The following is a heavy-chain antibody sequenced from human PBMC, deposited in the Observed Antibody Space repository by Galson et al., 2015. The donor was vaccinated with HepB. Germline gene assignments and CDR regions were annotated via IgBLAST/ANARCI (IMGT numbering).Heavy chain of an antibody. CDR2: ISYDGSNK. Sequence: SLRLSCAASGFTFSSYGMHWVRQAPGKGLEWVAVISYDGSNKYYADSVKGRFTISRDNSKNTLYLQMNSLRAEDTAVYYCAKKVVRGRGHGMDVWGQGTTVTVSS. J-gene: IGHJ6*02. CDR3: AKKVVRGRGHGMDV. D-gene: IGHD3-10*01. CDR1: GFTFSSYG. V-gene: IGHV3-30*18.